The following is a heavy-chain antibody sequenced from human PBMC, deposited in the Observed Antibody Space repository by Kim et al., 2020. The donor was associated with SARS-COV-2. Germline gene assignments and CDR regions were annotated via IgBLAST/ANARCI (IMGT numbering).Heavy chain of an antibody. V-gene: IGHV3-23*01. D-gene: IGHD1-26*01. CDR3: VKGVGGTRAFDI. CDR1: GFTFNNFA. Sequence: GGSLRLSCAASGFTFNNFAMSWVRQAPGKGLEWVSAISDSGGSTHYPDSVKGRFTISRDNSKNTLSLQMNILRADDTAIYYCVKGVGGTRAFDIWGQGT. J-gene: IGHJ3*02. CDR2: ISDSGGST.